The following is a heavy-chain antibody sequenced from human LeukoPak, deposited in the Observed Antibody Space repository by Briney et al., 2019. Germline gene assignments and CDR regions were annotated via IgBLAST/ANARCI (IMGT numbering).Heavy chain of an antibody. D-gene: IGHD3-10*01. CDR2: ITSSSSKTM. CDR1: GFSFSSYS. CDR3: ARGNFGSYYYGSGSYWGVHNFDY. J-gene: IGHJ4*02. V-gene: IGHV3-48*01. Sequence: GGSLRLSCAASGFSFSSYSMNWVRQAPGKGLEWVSYITSSSSKTMYYADSVKGRFTISRDNAKNSLSLQMNSLRAEDTAVYYCARGNFGSYYYGSGSYWGVHNFDYWGQGTLVTVSS.